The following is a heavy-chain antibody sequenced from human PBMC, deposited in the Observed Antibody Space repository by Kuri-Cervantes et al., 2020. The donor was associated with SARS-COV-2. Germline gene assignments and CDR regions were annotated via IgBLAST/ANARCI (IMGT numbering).Heavy chain of an antibody. D-gene: IGHD2-2*01. J-gene: IGHJ4*02. CDR2: ISGSGGST. CDR3: AKDRPPGVGVPAATYFDY. V-gene: IGHV3-23*01. Sequence: GESLKISCEASGFTFSSYAMSWVRQAPGKGLEWVSAISGSGGSTYYADSVKGRFTISRDNSKNTLYLQMNSLRAEDTAVYYSAKDRPPGVGVPAATYFDYWGQGTLVTVSS. CDR1: GFTFSSYA.